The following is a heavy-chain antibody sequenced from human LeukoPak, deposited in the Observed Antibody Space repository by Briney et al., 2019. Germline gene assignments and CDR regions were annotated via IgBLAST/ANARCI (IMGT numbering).Heavy chain of an antibody. V-gene: IGHV4-61*02. CDR2: IYTSGST. D-gene: IGHD4-23*01. J-gene: IGHJ4*02. CDR3: AHSDYGGNHDY. CDR1: GGSISSGSYY. Sequence: SQTLSLTCTVSGGSISSGSYYWSWIRQPAGKGLEWIGRIYTSGSTNYNPSLKSRVTISVDTSKNQFSLKLSSVTAADTAVYYCAHSDYGGNHDYWGQGTLVTVSS.